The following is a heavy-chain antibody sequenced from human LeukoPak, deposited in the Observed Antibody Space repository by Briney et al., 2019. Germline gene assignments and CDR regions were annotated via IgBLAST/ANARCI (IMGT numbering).Heavy chain of an antibody. D-gene: IGHD6-19*01. CDR1: GGSFSSYY. CDR2: IYYSGTT. Sequence: SETLSLTCTVSGGSFSSYYWSWIRQPPGKGLEWIGYIYYSGTTNYNPSLRSRVIISVDTSKNQFSLKLNSVTAADAAVYYCAREDSSGWYGYWGQGTLVTVSS. J-gene: IGHJ4*02. V-gene: IGHV4-59*01. CDR3: AREDSSGWYGY.